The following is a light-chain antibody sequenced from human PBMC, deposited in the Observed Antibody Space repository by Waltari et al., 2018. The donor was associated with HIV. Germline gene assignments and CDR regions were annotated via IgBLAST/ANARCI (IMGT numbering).Light chain of an antibody. Sequence: EIVLTQSPATLSLSPGERATLSCRAIQSVSSRYLACYQQKPGQAPRLVIYNVSKRATGIPDRFTGSGSGTDFTLTINSLEPEDVAVYFCQQYDVSRTFGQGTKVEVK. CDR1: QSVSSRY. CDR2: NVS. V-gene: IGKV3D-20*01. J-gene: IGKJ1*01. CDR3: QQYDVSRT.